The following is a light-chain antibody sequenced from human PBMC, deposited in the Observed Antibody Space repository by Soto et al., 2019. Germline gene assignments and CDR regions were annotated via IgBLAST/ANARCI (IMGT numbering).Light chain of an antibody. V-gene: IGKV3-11*01. CDR3: QQRSGWPLT. CDR1: QGVGRF. J-gene: IGKJ4*01. CDR2: DAS. Sequence: EIVLTQSPATLSLSPGERAALSCRASQGVGRFLAWYQQKPGQAPRLLIYDASNRATGIPARFSGSGSGTDFTLAINNLEPEDCAVYYCQQRSGWPLTFGGGTKVEIK.